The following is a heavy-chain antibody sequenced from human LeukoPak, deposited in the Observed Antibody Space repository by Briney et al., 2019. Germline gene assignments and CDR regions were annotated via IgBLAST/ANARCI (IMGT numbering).Heavy chain of an antibody. Sequence: PGRSLRLSCAASGFTFSSYGMHWVRQAPGKGLEWVAVISYDGSNKYYADSVKGRFTISRDNSKNTLYLQMNSLRAEDTAVYYCAKDSHSITIFGVVIGTSYYFDYWGQGTLVTVSS. D-gene: IGHD3-3*01. CDR3: AKDSHSITIFGVVIGTSYYFDY. J-gene: IGHJ4*02. V-gene: IGHV3-30*18. CDR2: ISYDGSNK. CDR1: GFTFSSYG.